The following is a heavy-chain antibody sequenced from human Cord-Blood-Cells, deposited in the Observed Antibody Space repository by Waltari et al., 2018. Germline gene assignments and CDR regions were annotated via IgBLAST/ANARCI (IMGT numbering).Heavy chain of an antibody. D-gene: IGHD6-13*01. CDR1: GYSFTSYC. CDR3: ARHGPYSSSWYAFDI. CDR2: IYPGDSDT. Sequence: EVQLVQSGAEVKKPGESLKISCKGSGYSFTSYCIGWVRQIPGKGLEWMGIIYPGDSDTRYSPSFQGQVTISADKSISTAYLQWSSLKASDTAMYYCARHGPYSSSWYAFDIWGQGTMVTVSS. J-gene: IGHJ3*02. V-gene: IGHV5-51*01.